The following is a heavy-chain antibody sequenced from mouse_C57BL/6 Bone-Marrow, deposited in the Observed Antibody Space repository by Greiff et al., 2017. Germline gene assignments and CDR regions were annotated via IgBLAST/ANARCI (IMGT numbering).Heavy chain of an antibody. CDR3: ASNYGSSYWYFDV. CDR1: GYTFTSYW. Sequence: QVQLKESGAELVKPGASVKMSCKASGYTFTSYWITWVKQRPGQGLEWIGDIYPGSGSTNYNEKFKSKATLTVDTSSSTAYMQLSSLTSEDSAVYYCASNYGSSYWYFDVWGTGTTVTVSS. D-gene: IGHD1-1*01. J-gene: IGHJ1*03. V-gene: IGHV1-55*01. CDR2: IYPGSGST.